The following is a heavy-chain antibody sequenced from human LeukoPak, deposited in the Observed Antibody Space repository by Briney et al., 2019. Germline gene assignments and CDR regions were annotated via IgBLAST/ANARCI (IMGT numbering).Heavy chain of an antibody. J-gene: IGHJ4*02. CDR1: GFTFSSYD. CDR3: AKDVGYGTGIEGATGHDDY. D-gene: IGHD1-26*01. V-gene: IGHV3-23*01. CDR2: ICDSGGSN. Sequence: GGSLRLSCAASGFTFSSYDMSWVRQAPGKGLEWVAAICDSGGSNYYADTVKTRYTISRNNSKNTLYLQMNSLIAEDTAVYYCAKDVGYGTGIEGATGHDDYWGQGTLVTVSS.